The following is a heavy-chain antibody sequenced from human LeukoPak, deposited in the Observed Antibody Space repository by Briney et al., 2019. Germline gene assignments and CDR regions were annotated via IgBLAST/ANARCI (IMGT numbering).Heavy chain of an antibody. D-gene: IGHD2-2*02. CDR1: GFTSHYYG. J-gene: IGHJ5*02. Sequence: GGSLRLSCAASGFTSHYYGMNWVRQAPGKGLEWVSSISSSGVYTYYADSVKGRFTISRDNAENSLYLQMDSLRAEDTGLYYCARGREPYTNTDWFDPWGQGTLVTVSS. CDR2: ISSSGVYT. V-gene: IGHV3-21*01. CDR3: ARGREPYTNTDWFDP.